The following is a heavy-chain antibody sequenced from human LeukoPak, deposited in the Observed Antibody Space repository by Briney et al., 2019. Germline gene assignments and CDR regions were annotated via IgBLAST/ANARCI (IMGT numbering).Heavy chain of an antibody. CDR1: GGTFSSYA. D-gene: IGHD5-18*01. Sequence: SVKVSCKASGGTFSSYAISWVRQAPGQGLEWMGGIIPIFGTANYAQKFQGRVTITADESTSTAYMELSSLRSEDTAVYYCASHFGGYSYGPFDYWGQGTLVTVSS. J-gene: IGHJ4*02. V-gene: IGHV1-69*13. CDR3: ASHFGGYSYGPFDY. CDR2: IIPIFGTA.